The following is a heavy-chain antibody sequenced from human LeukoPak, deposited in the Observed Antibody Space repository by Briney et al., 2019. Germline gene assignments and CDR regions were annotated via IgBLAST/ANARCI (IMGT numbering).Heavy chain of an antibody. V-gene: IGHV3-11*03. CDR2: ISSSSSYT. CDR1: GFTFSDYY. CDR3: AGRYWYAFDM. J-gene: IGHJ3*02. Sequence: GGSLRLSCAASGFTFSDYYMRWIRQAPGKGLEWVSYISSSSSYTNYADSVKGQFTISRDNAKNSLYLQMNSLRAEDTAVYYCAGRYWYAFDMWGQGTMVTVSS. D-gene: IGHD2-15*01.